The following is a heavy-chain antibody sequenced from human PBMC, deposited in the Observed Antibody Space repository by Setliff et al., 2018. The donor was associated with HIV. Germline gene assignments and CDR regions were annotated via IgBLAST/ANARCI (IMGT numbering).Heavy chain of an antibody. CDR3: TGYYDSSGYYYGVDY. CDR2: VRSKPNGGTT. D-gene: IGHD3-22*01. J-gene: IGHJ4*02. CDR1: GFTFDDYA. Sequence: GGSLRLSCAASGFTFDDYALTWVRQAPGKGLEWVGFVRSKPNGGTTDYAASVKGRFTISRDDAKTIAYLHMNSLKTEDTAVYFCTGYYDSSGYYYGVDYWGQGTLVTVSS. V-gene: IGHV3-49*04.